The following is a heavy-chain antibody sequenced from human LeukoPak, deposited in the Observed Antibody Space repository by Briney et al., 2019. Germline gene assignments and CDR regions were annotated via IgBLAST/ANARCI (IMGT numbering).Heavy chain of an antibody. D-gene: IGHD3-10*01. Sequence: ASVKVSCTASGYTFTSYYMHWVRQAPGQGLEWMGIINPSGGSTSYPQKFQGRVTMTRDTSTSTVYMELSSLRSEDTAVYYCARGPGRFTMVRGVPNWFDPWGQGTLVTVSS. CDR1: GYTFTSYY. J-gene: IGHJ5*02. CDR2: INPSGGST. CDR3: ARGPGRFTMVRGVPNWFDP. V-gene: IGHV1-46*01.